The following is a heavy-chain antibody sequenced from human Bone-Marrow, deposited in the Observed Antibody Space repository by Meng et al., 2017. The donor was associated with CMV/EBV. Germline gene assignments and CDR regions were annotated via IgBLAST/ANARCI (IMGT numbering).Heavy chain of an antibody. CDR1: GFSVSSFW. D-gene: IGHD1-26*01. Sequence: GESLKISCAASGFSVSSFWMHWVRQVPGKGPVWVAGIKPDGSEQWYEDSVKGRFTISRDNAKNSLYLQLHSLRAEDTAIYYCARDRRNGAIDYWGQGTLVTVSS. V-gene: IGHV3-7*01. J-gene: IGHJ4*02. CDR2: IKPDGSEQ. CDR3: ARDRRNGAIDY.